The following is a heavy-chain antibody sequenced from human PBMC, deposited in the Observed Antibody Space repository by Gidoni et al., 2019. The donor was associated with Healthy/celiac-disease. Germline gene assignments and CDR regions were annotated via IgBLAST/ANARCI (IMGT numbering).Heavy chain of an antibody. CDR1: GFPFSNAW. J-gene: IGHJ4*02. D-gene: IGHD2-21*02. Sequence: EVQLVESGGGLVKPGGSLRLSCPASGFPFSNAWHHRFRPGPGERQAPGKRVEWVGRIKSKTDGGITDYAAPVKGRFNISRDDSKNTLYLQMNSLKTEDTAVYYCTTGPIAYCGGDCYSENDYWGQGTLVTVSS. CDR3: TTGPIAYCGGDCYSENDY. CDR2: IKSKTDGGIT. V-gene: IGHV3-15*01.